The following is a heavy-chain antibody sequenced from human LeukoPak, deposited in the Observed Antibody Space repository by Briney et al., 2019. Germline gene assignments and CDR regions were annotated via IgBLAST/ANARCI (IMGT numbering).Heavy chain of an antibody. V-gene: IGHV3-74*01. CDR2: IKSDGTNT. J-gene: IGHJ3*02. Sequence: GGSLRLSCAASGITFSSYWMHWVRQVPGKGLVWLSYIKSDGTNTGYADSVKGRFAVSRDNAKNTLYLEMNSLRGDDTAVYYCARSPRVYDSSGHLHDAFDMWGQGTMVTVSS. D-gene: IGHD3-22*01. CDR3: ARSPRVYDSSGHLHDAFDM. CDR1: GITFSSYW.